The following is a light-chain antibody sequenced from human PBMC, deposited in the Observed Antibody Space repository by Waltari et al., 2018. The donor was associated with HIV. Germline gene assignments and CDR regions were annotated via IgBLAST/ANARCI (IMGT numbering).Light chain of an antibody. V-gene: IGKV3-20*01. J-gene: IGKJ1*01. CDR3: QQFGSSPRT. CDR2: GAS. CDR1: QTITNNY. Sequence: EIVLTQSPGTLSVSPGESATLSCRASQTITNNYLAWFQQKPGQAPRLLIYGASSRAPGVSDRFSGSWSGTDFTLTISRLEPEDFAVYYCQQFGSSPRTFGQGTKVALK.